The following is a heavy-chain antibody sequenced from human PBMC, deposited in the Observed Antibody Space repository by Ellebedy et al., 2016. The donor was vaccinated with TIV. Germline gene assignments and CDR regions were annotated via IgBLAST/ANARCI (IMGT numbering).Heavy chain of an antibody. CDR2: INTDGSST. V-gene: IGHV3-74*01. Sequence: PGGSLRLSCAASGFTFSKYYMYWVRQVPGKGLVWVSRINTDGSSTNYADSVKGRFSISRDNAKNTLYQQMNSLRVEDTAVYYCVAYNWNYIVYWGQGTLVIVSS. CDR3: VAYNWNYIVY. D-gene: IGHD1-1*01. J-gene: IGHJ4*02. CDR1: GFTFSKYY.